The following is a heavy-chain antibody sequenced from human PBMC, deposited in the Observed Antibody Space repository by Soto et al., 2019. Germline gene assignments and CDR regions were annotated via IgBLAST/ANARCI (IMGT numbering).Heavy chain of an antibody. CDR1: GVTITSNY. D-gene: IGHD2-15*01. CDR3: AREQPPALYFGMDV. V-gene: IGHV3-66*01. CDR2: IYSNGNT. Sequence: PGVSLTLSCAASGVTITSNYMSWVRQAPGKGLEWVSVIYSNGNTYYADSVKGRFTISRDNSKNTVYLQMNSLRAEDTAVYYCAREQPPALYFGMDVWGQGTTVTVSS. J-gene: IGHJ6*02.